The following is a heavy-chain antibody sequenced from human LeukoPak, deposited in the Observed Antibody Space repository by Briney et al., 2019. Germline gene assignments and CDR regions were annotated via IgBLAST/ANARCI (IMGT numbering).Heavy chain of an antibody. V-gene: IGHV4-59*01. CDR2: IYYSGST. CDR1: GGSISSYY. D-gene: IGHD2-2*02. J-gene: IGHJ4*02. CDR3: ARVRDCSSTSCYILGDY. Sequence: PSETLSLTCTVSGGSISSYYWSWIRQPPGKGLEWIGYIYYSGSTNYNPSLKSRVTISVDTSKNQFSLKLSSVTAADTAVYYCARVRDCSSTSCYILGDYWGQGTLVTVSS.